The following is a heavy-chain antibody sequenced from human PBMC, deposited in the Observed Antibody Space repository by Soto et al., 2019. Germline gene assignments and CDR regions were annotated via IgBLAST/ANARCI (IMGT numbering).Heavy chain of an antibody. V-gene: IGHV3-73*01. Sequence: GGSLRLSCAASGFTFSGSAMHWVRQASGKGLEWVGRIRSKANSYATAYAASVKGRFTISRDDSKNTAYLQMNSLKTEDTAVYYCTRQPGDIVVVPARYGVYYYYMDVWGKGTTVTVSS. CDR3: TRQPGDIVVVPARYGVYYYYMDV. D-gene: IGHD2-2*01. CDR1: GFTFSGSA. CDR2: IRSKANSYAT. J-gene: IGHJ6*03.